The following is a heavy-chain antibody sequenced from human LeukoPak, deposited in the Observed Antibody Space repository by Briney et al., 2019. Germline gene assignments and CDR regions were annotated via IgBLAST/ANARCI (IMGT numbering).Heavy chain of an antibody. J-gene: IGHJ3*02. CDR2: ISAYNGNT. Sequence: ASVKVSCKASGYTFTSYDINWVRQATGQGLEWMGWISAYNGNTNYAQKLQGRVTMTTDTSTSTAYMELRSLRSDDTAVYYCARIEGLTIFGVVIRDAFDIWGQGTMVTVSS. D-gene: IGHD3-3*01. V-gene: IGHV1-18*01. CDR3: ARIEGLTIFGVVIRDAFDI. CDR1: GYTFTSYD.